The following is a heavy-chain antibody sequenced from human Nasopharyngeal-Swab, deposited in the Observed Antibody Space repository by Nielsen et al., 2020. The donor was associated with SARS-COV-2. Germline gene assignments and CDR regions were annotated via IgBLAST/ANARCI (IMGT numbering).Heavy chain of an antibody. CDR2: ISGSSSAT. V-gene: IGHV3-48*02. CDR3: ARGWLAD. Sequence: ESPKISCAASVLSLNTNDMNWVPVTANKVLEWVSYISGSSSATYYADSGKGRFTISRDNAKNSLHLQMNSQRDDDTAIYYCARGWLADWGQGTPVNFSS. J-gene: IGHJ4*02. D-gene: IGHD3-9*01. CDR1: VLSLNTND.